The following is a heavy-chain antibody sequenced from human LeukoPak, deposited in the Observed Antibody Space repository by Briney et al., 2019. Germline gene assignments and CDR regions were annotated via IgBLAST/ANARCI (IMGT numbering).Heavy chain of an antibody. J-gene: IGHJ3*02. CDR1: GFTFDDYG. CDR3: ARDGDIVVVPAAMWAFDI. CDR2: INWNGGST. D-gene: IGHD2-2*01. V-gene: IGHV3-20*04. Sequence: GGSLRLSCAASGFTFDDYGMSWVRQAPGKGLEWVSGINWNGGSTGYADSVKGRFTISRDNAKNSLYLQMNSLRAEDTALYYCARDGDIVVVPAAMWAFDIWGQGTMVTVSS.